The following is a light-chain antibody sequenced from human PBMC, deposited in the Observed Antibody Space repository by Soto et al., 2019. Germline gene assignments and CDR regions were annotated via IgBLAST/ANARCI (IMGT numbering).Light chain of an antibody. CDR3: QHYNSYSEA. J-gene: IGKJ1*01. Sequence: DIQITQSPSTLSASVGDIVTIACRASQTISSSWLAWYQQKPGKAPKVLIYKASTLESGVPSRFSGSGSGTEFTLTISSLQPDDFATYYCQHYNSYSEAFGQGTKVDIK. V-gene: IGKV1-5*03. CDR1: QTISSSW. CDR2: KAS.